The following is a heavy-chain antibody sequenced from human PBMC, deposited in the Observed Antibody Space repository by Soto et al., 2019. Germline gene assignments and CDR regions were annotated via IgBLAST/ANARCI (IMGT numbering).Heavy chain of an antibody. CDR2: TYYRSKWYN. CDR3: ARDLDYGDSNWFDP. J-gene: IGHJ5*02. Sequence: SQTLSLTCAISGDSVSSKSAAWNWIRQSPSRGLEWLGRTYYRSKWYNEYAVSVKGRITVSPDTSKNQFSLKLSSVTAADTAVYYCARDLDYGDSNWFDPWGQGTLVTVSS. D-gene: IGHD4-17*01. V-gene: IGHV6-1*01. CDR1: GDSVSSKSAA.